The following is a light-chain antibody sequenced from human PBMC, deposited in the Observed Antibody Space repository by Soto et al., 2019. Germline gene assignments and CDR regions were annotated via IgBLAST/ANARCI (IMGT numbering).Light chain of an antibody. CDR1: SSNIGSNY. CDR2: RNN. Sequence: QSVPTQPPSASVTPGQWVTISCSGSSSNIGSNYVYWYQQLPGTAPKLLIYRNNQRPSGVPDRFSGSKSGTSAFLAISGLRSEDEADYYCAAWDDSLSGFYVFGTGTKVTV. J-gene: IGLJ1*01. CDR3: AAWDDSLSGFYV. V-gene: IGLV1-47*01.